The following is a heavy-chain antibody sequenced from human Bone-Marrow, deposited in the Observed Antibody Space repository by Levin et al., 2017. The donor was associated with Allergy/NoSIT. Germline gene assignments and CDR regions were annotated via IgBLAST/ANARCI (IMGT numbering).Heavy chain of an antibody. CDR1: GGSINSAGYY. Sequence: MPSETLSLTCTVSGGSINSAGYYWSWIRQFPGKGLEYIGYIYSSGGTYYNPSLKSRVSISLDTSKNHFSLKLNSVTAADTAVYFCARDKYYGSGNTDWLDPWGQGTLVTVSS. CDR2: IYSSGGT. CDR3: ARDKYYGSGNTDWLDP. D-gene: IGHD3-10*01. V-gene: IGHV4-31*03. J-gene: IGHJ5*02.